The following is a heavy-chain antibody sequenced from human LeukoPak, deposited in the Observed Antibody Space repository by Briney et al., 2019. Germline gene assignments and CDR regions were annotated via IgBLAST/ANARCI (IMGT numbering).Heavy chain of an antibody. J-gene: IGHJ4*02. V-gene: IGHV3-30*18. D-gene: IGHD6-13*01. CDR3: ANCRYSSSWYYFDY. Sequence: GGSLRLSCAASGFTFSSYGMHWVRQAPGKGLEWVAVISYDGSNKYYADSVKDRFTISRDNSKNTLYLQMNSLRAEDTAVYYCANCRYSSSWYYFDYWGQGTLVTVSS. CDR1: GFTFSSYG. CDR2: ISYDGSNK.